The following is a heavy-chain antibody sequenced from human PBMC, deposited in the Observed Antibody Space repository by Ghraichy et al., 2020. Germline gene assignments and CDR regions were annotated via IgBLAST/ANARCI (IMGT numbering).Heavy chain of an antibody. V-gene: IGHV3-48*04. J-gene: IGHJ6*03. CDR1: GFTFSSYS. CDR2: ISSSSSTI. Sequence: LSLTCAASGFTFSSYSMNWVRQAPGKGLEWVSYISSSSSTIYYADSVKGRFTISRDNAKNSLYLQMNSLRAEDTAVYYCARERGGIFGVVSYYYMDVWGKGTPVTVSS. D-gene: IGHD3-3*01. CDR3: ARERGGIFGVVSYYYMDV.